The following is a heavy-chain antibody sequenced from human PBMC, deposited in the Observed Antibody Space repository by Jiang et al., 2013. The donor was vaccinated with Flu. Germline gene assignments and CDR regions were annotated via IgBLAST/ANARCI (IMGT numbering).Heavy chain of an antibody. V-gene: IGHV4-39*01. D-gene: IGHD6-19*01. Sequence: PGLVKPSETLSLTCTVSGGSVSSEISYWGWIRQPPGKGLEWIGSMYYSGSTFYNPSLSSRVTISGDTSKNQFSLKLSSVTAAETAVYYCARVTTSSGWYYFDYWGQGTLVTVSS. CDR3: ARVTTSSGWYYFDY. J-gene: IGHJ4*02. CDR1: GGSVSSEISY. CDR2: MYYSGST.